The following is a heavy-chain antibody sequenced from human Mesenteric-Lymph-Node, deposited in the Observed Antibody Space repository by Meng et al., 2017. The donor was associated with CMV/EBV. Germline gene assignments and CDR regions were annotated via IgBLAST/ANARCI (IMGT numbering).Heavy chain of an antibody. CDR2: ISSSGTSS. D-gene: IGHD1-1*01. Sequence: GGSLRLSCEVSGFTFRSYGMHWVRQAPGQGLEWVSGISSSGTSSNSADSVMGRFTISRDNSKKTLYLQMNSLRAEDTAVYYCARDPTGTSQIDYWGQGTLVTVSS. CDR1: GFTFRSYG. J-gene: IGHJ4*02. V-gene: IGHV3-23*01. CDR3: ARDPTGTSQIDY.